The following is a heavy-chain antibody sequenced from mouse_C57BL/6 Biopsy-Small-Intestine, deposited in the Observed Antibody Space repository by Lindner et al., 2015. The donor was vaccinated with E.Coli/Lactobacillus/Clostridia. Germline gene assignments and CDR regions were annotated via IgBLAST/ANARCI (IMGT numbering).Heavy chain of an antibody. J-gene: IGHJ3*01. V-gene: IGHV7-3*01. D-gene: IGHD1-1*01. CDR2: IRNKANGYTT. Sequence: VQLQESGGGLVQPGGSLSLSCAASGFTFTDYYMSWVRQPPGKALEWLSFIRNKANGYTTEYSVSVKGRFTISRDNSQSILYLQMNALRAEDSASYYCARYTPSYYGSLAYWGQGTLVTVSA. CDR1: GFTFTDYY. CDR3: ARYTPSYYGSLAY.